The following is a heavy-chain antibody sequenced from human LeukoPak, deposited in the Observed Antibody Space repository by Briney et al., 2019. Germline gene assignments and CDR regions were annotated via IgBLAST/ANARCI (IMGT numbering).Heavy chain of an antibody. CDR3: ARDGVPAARDL. D-gene: IGHD2-2*01. CDR1: GFTFSSYA. J-gene: IGHJ3*01. V-gene: IGHV3-30*04. CDR2: ISYDGSNK. Sequence: GGSLRLSCAASGFTFSSYAMHWVRQAPGKGLGWVAVISYDGSNKYYADSVKGRFTISRDNSKNTLYLHMNSLRAEDTAVYYCARDGVPAARDLWGQGTMVIVSS.